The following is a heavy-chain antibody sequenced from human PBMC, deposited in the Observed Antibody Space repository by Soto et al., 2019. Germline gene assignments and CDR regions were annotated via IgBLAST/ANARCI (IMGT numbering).Heavy chain of an antibody. CDR3: ARGYCTSPSCPYGIDV. V-gene: IGHV1-46*01. J-gene: IGHJ6*02. D-gene: IGHD2-2*01. CDR2: INASGGRT. Sequence: ASVKVSCKASGYTFTSYYMHWVRQAPGQGLEWMGIINASGGRTSYAQKFQGRVTMTRDTSTSTVYMELSSLRSEDTALYYCARGYCTSPSCPYGIDVWGHGTTVTVSS. CDR1: GYTFTSYY.